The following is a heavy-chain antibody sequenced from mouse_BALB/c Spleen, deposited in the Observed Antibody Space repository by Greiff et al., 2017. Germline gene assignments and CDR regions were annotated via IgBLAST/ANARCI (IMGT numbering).Heavy chain of an antibody. V-gene: IGHV5-4*02. J-gene: IGHJ3*01. Sequence: EVQGVESGGGLVKPGGSLKLSCAASGFTFSDYYMYWVRQTPEKRLEWVATISDGGSYTYYPDSVKGRFTISRDNAKNNLYLQMSSLKSEDTAMYYCAREETTVGFAYWGQGTLVTVSA. D-gene: IGHD1-1*01. CDR1: GFTFSDYY. CDR3: AREETTVGFAY. CDR2: ISDGGSYT.